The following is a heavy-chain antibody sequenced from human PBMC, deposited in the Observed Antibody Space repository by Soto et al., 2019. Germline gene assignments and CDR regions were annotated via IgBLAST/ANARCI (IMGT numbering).Heavy chain of an antibody. CDR2: IDPSDSYT. CDR1: GYSFTSYW. Sequence: GESLKISCKGSGYSFTSYWISWVRQMPGKGLEWMGRIDPSDSYTNYSPSFQGHVTISADKSISTAYLQWSSLKASDTAMYYCARSLRSSTSCPYWGQGTLVTVS. D-gene: IGHD2-2*01. J-gene: IGHJ4*02. V-gene: IGHV5-10-1*01. CDR3: ARSLRSSTSCPY.